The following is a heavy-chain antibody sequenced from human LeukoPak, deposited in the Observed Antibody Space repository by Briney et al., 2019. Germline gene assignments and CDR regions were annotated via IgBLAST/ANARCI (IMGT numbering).Heavy chain of an antibody. V-gene: IGHV3-21*01. D-gene: IGHD6-19*01. CDR3: ARDIGAGAVAGEIDY. J-gene: IGHJ4*02. Sequence: GGSLRLSCAASGFTFSSYSMNWVRQAPGKGLEWVSSISSSSSYIYYADSVKGRFTISRDNAKNSLYLQMNSLRAEDTAVYYCARDIGAGAVAGEIDYWGQGTLVTVPS. CDR2: ISSSSSYI. CDR1: GFTFSSYS.